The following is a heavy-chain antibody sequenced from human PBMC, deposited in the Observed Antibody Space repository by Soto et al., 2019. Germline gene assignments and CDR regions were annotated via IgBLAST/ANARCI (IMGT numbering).Heavy chain of an antibody. CDR2: IYHSGST. Sequence: SETLSLTCAVSGYSISSGYYWGCIRQPPGKGLEWIGSIYHSGSTYYNPSLKSRVTISVDTSKNQFSLKLSSVTAADTAVYYCARDQAYYDILTGYPDYWGQGTLVTVSS. J-gene: IGHJ4*02. CDR3: ARDQAYYDILTGYPDY. CDR1: GYSISSGYY. D-gene: IGHD3-9*01. V-gene: IGHV4-38-2*02.